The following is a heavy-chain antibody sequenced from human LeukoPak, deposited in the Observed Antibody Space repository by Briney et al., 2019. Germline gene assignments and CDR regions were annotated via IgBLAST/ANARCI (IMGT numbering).Heavy chain of an antibody. Sequence: SETLSLTCTVSGGSISSYYWSWIRQHPGKGLEWIGYIYYSGSTYYNPSLKSRVTISVDTSKNQFSLKLSSVTAADTAAYYCARGYYYDSSGGHDAFDIWGQGTMVTVSS. V-gene: IGHV4-59*06. D-gene: IGHD3-22*01. CDR1: GGSISSYY. CDR3: ARGYYYDSSGGHDAFDI. CDR2: IYYSGST. J-gene: IGHJ3*02.